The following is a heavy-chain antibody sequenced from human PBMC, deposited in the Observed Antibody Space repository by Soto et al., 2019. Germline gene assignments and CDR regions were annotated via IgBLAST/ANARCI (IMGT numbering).Heavy chain of an antibody. D-gene: IGHD3-10*01. CDR3: ASRRITMVRGVIGAFDI. V-gene: IGHV1-18*01. CDR1: GYTFTSYG. CDR2: ISAYNGNT. J-gene: IGHJ3*02. Sequence: ASVKVTCKASGYTFTSYGISWVRQAPGQGLEWMGWISAYNGNTNYAQKLQGRVTMTTDTSTSTAYMELRSLRSDDTAVYYCASRRITMVRGVIGAFDIWGQGTMVTVSS.